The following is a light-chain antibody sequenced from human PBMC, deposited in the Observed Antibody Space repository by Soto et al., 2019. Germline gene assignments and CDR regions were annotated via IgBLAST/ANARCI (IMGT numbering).Light chain of an antibody. Sequence: DIVMTQSPLSLPVTPGEPASISCRSSQSLLHSNGYNYLDWYLQKPGQSQQLLIYLGSNRASGVPDRFSGSGLGTDFTLKISRVEAEYVGVYYCMQALQTPRTFGQGTKVEIK. J-gene: IGKJ1*01. V-gene: IGKV2-28*01. CDR2: LGS. CDR1: QSLLHSNGYNY. CDR3: MQALQTPRT.